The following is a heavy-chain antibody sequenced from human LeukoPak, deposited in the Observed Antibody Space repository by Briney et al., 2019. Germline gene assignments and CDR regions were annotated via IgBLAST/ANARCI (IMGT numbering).Heavy chain of an antibody. J-gene: IGHJ6*02. CDR2: INPSGGST. V-gene: IGHV1-46*03. CDR3: ARDVLSCSSTRCYYRVVDGMDV. Sequence: ASVKVSCKAPGYTFTSYYMHWVRQAPGQGLEWMGIINPSGGSTSYAQKFQGRVTMTRDTSTSTVYMELSSLRSEDTAVYYCARDVLSCSSTRCYYRVVDGMDVWGQGTTVTVSS. D-gene: IGHD2-2*01. CDR1: GYTFTSYY.